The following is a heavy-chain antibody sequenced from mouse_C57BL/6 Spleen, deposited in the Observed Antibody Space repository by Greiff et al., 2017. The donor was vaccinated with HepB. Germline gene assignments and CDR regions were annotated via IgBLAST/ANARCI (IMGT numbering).Heavy chain of an antibody. Sequence: EVQLQQSGAELVKPGASVKLSCTASGFNIKDYYMYWVKQRNEQGLEWIGRIDPEDGETKYAPKFQGKATITSDTSSNTAYLQLSSLTSEDTAVYYCALYDHDIQDYAMDHWGHLASATVSP. CDR1: GFNIKDYY. J-gene: IGHJ4*01. CDR2: IDPEDGET. CDR3: ALYDHDIQDYAMDH. D-gene: IGHD2-4*01. V-gene: IGHV14-2*01.